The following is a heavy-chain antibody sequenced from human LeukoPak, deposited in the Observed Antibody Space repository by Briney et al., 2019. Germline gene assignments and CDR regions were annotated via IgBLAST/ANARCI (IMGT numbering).Heavy chain of an antibody. CDR2: ISGSGGNT. CDR1: GFIFSSYE. Sequence: GGSLRLSCAASGFIFSSYEMNWVRQAPGKGLEWVSAISGSGGNTYYADSVKGRFTISRDNSKNTLYLQMNSLRAEDTAIYYCAKVPRGAGTPSGYWGQGTLVTVSS. V-gene: IGHV3-23*01. CDR3: AKVPRGAGTPSGY. J-gene: IGHJ4*02. D-gene: IGHD3-3*01.